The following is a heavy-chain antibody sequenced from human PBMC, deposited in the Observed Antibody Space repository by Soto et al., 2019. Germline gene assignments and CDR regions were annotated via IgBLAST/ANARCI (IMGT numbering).Heavy chain of an antibody. D-gene: IGHD3-16*01. V-gene: IGHV4-59*08. CDR3: ARGRGGITGAANPLGEWFDP. J-gene: IGHJ5*02. Sequence: QVQLQESGPGLVKPSETLSLTCTVSGVSIANFFWSWIRQPPGKGLEWIGYMSQGGTTTYNPSLKGRANLSVEPSKDPLSLEVASVTAAGTALDYCARGRGGITGAANPLGEWFDPWGPGTLVTVSS. CDR2: MSQGGTT. CDR1: GVSIANFF.